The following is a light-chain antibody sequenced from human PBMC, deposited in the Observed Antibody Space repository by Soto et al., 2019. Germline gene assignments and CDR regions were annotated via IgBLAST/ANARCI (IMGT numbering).Light chain of an antibody. J-gene: IGKJ2*01. CDR2: GAS. Sequence: EIVMTQSPATLSVSPGERATLSCRASQSVSSNLGWYQQKPGQAPRLLIYGASTRATGIPARFSGSGSRTEFTLTITSLQSEDFAFQGCQQYNNWPPHCFTFGQGTQLETK. CDR3: QQYNNWPPHCFT. CDR1: QSVSSN. V-gene: IGKV3-15*01.